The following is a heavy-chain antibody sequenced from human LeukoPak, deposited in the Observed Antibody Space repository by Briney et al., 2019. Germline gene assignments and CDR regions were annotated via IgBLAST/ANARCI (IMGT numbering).Heavy chain of an antibody. CDR2: ITSNGGSP. CDR1: GFTFSSYA. CDR3: AREYCSVGDCQYYFDY. D-gene: IGHD2-15*01. Sequence: GGSLRLSCAASGFTFSSYAMHWVRQAPGQGLEYVSAITSNGGSPYYANSVRGRFTISRDNSKNMLYLQMGSLRVEDMAVYYCAREYCSVGDCQYYFDYWGQGTLVTVSS. J-gene: IGHJ4*02. V-gene: IGHV3-64*01.